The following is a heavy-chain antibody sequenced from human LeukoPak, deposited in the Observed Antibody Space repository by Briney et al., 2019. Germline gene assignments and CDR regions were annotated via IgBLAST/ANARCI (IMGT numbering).Heavy chain of an antibody. Sequence: ASVKVSCKASGGTFSSYAISRVRQAPGQGLEWMGRIIPILGIANYAQKFQGRVTITADKSTSTAYMELSSLRSEDTAVYYCARDADRKFDYWGQGTLVTVSS. V-gene: IGHV1-69*04. J-gene: IGHJ4*02. CDR1: GGTFSSYA. D-gene: IGHD3-16*02. CDR2: IIPILGIA. CDR3: ARDADRKFDY.